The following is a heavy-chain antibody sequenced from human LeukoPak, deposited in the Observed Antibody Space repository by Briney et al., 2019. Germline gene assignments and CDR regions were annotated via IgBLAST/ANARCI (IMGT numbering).Heavy chain of an antibody. D-gene: IGHD1-1*01. V-gene: IGHV3-21*01. Sequence: GGSLRLSCAASGFTFSGHSMDRVRQAPGKGLEWVSSITSNSRSMFYGDSVRGRFTISRDNAKNSLYLQMKSLRAEDTAVYYCATFETGHSADASDLWGRGTMVTVSS. CDR1: GFTFSGHS. CDR2: ITSNSRSM. J-gene: IGHJ3*01. CDR3: ATFETGHSADASDL.